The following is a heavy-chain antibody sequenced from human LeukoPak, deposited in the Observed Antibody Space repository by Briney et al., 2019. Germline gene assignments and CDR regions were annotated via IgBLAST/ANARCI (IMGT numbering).Heavy chain of an antibody. CDR3: ARDPSYYYDSSGSH. D-gene: IGHD3-22*01. V-gene: IGHV3-21*01. CDR1: GFTFSSYS. Sequence: GGSLSLSCAASGFTFSSYSMNWVRQAPGKGLEWVSSISSSSSYIYYADSVKGRFTISRDNAKNSLYLQMNSLRAEDTAVYYCARDPSYYYDSSGSHWGQGTLVTVSS. J-gene: IGHJ4*02. CDR2: ISSSSSYI.